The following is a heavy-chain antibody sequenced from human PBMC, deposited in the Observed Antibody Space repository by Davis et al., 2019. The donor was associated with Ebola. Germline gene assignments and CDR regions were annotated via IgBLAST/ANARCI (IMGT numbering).Heavy chain of an antibody. Sequence: AASVKVSCKASGYTFTSYDINWVRQATGQGLEWMGWMNPNSGNTGYAQKFQGRVTMTTDTSTSTAYMELRSLRSDDTAVYYCARCGYCSSTSCYTSHYYYYYGMDVWGQGTTVTVSS. J-gene: IGHJ6*02. CDR2: MNPNSGNT. CDR3: ARCGYCSSTSCYTSHYYYYYGMDV. CDR1: GYTFTSYD. D-gene: IGHD2-2*02. V-gene: IGHV1-8*01.